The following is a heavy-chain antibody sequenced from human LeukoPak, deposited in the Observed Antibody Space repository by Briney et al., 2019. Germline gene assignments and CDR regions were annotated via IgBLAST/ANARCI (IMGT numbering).Heavy chain of an antibody. Sequence: SETLSLTCTVSGASLTSPTYYQWSWIRQPPGKGLELIGNIYSGGSAKFNPSLKSRVTMSLDTSKNQFSLKLSSVTTEDSAVYYCARFRSGGWYYFDSWGQGTLVTVSS. CDR2: IYSGGSA. D-gene: IGHD2-15*01. V-gene: IGHV4-61*01. J-gene: IGHJ4*02. CDR1: GASLTSPTYY. CDR3: ARFRSGGWYYFDS.